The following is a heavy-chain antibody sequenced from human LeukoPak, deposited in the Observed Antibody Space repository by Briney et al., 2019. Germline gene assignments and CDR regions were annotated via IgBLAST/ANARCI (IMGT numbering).Heavy chain of an antibody. V-gene: IGHV4-39*07. CDR2: IYYSGST. CDR1: GGSISSRTYY. Sequence: SETLSLTCTVSGGSISSRTYYWSWIRQPAGKGLEWIGSIYYSGSTYYNPSLKSRVTISVDTSKNQFSLKLSSVTAADTAVYYCARGLLTYYFDYWGQGTLVTVSS. J-gene: IGHJ4*02. CDR3: ARGLLTYYFDY. D-gene: IGHD2/OR15-2a*01.